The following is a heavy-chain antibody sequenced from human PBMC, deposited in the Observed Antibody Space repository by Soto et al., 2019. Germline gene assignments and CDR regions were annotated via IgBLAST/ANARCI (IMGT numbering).Heavy chain of an antibody. CDR1: GFTFSSYA. CDR3: ARATSSGYYYARFDY. CDR2: ISYDGSNK. D-gene: IGHD3-22*01. V-gene: IGHV3-30-3*01. Sequence: PVGSLRLSCAASGFTFSSYAMHWVRQAPGKGLEWVAVISYDGSNKYYADSVKGRFTISRDNSKNTLYLQMNSLRAEDTAVYYCARATSSGYYYARFDYWGQGTLVTVSS. J-gene: IGHJ4*02.